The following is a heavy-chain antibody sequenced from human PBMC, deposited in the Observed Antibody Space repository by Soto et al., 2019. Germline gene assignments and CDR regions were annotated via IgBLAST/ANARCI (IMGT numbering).Heavy chain of an antibody. CDR3: ARGSGPCTGGTCHRFYDY. D-gene: IGHD2-8*02. CDR2: ISPDGTKT. Sequence: PGGSLRLSCAASGFTFSSHSMHWVRQAPGKGLEYVSAISPDGTKTDYANSVKGRFTISRDNSKNTVCLQMGSLRAEDMAVYFCARGSGPCTGGTCHRFYDYWGQGTLVTVSS. V-gene: IGHV3-64*01. J-gene: IGHJ4*02. CDR1: GFTFSSHS.